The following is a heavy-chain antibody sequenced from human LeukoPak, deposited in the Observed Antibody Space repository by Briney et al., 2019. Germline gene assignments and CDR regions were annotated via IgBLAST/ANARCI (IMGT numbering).Heavy chain of an antibody. J-gene: IGHJ3*02. CDR3: AKEPYGDYGDYEAFDI. CDR2: ISGSGGST. V-gene: IGHV3-23*01. CDR1: GFTFSSYA. D-gene: IGHD4-17*01. Sequence: GGSLRLSYAASGFTFSSYAMSWVRQAPGKGLEWVSAISGSGGSTYYADSVKGRFTISRDNSKNTLYLQMNSLRAEDTAVYYCAKEPYGDYGDYEAFDIWGQGTMVTVSS.